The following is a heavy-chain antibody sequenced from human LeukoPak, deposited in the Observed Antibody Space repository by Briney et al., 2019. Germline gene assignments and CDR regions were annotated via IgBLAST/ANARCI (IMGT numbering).Heavy chain of an antibody. V-gene: IGHV3-33*01. J-gene: IGHJ4*02. D-gene: IGHD6-19*01. CDR1: GFTFSSYG. CDR2: IWYDGSNK. Sequence: GGSLRLSCAASGFTFSSYGMHWVRQAPGKGLEWVAVIWYDGSNKYYADSVKGRFTISRDNSKNTLYLQMNSLRAEDTAVYYCARGQQWLAQDEYYFDYWGQGTLVTVSS. CDR3: ARGQQWLAQDEYYFDY.